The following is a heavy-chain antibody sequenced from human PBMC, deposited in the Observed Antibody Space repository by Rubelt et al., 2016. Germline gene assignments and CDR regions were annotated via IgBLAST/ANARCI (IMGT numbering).Heavy chain of an antibody. CDR1: GFTFSDYA. Sequence: QVQLVESGGGVVQPGRSLRLSCAASGFTFSDYAMHWVRQAPGKGLEWVAILSYDGGTLKYGDPVKGRFTVSRDMSKNTFYLQMDSLRVEDTAVYYCAKGPKFVNYFDYWGQGNLVTVSA. CDR3: AKGPKFVNYFDY. V-gene: IGHV3-30*04. J-gene: IGHJ4*02. CDR2: LSYDGGTL.